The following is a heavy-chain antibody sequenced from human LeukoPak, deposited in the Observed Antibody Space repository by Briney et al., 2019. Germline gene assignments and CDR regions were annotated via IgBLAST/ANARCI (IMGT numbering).Heavy chain of an antibody. Sequence: SGTLSLTCAVYGGSFSGYYWSWIRQPPGKGLEWIGEINHSGSTNYNPSLKSRVTISVDTSKNQFSLKLSSVTAADTAVYYCARPGIIAFDIWGQGTMVTVSS. D-gene: IGHD1-14*01. V-gene: IGHV4-34*01. CDR3: ARPGIIAFDI. CDR2: INHSGST. CDR1: GGSFSGYY. J-gene: IGHJ3*02.